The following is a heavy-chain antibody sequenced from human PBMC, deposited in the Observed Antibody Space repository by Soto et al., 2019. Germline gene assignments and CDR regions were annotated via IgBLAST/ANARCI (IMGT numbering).Heavy chain of an antibody. CDR2: FDPEDGET. D-gene: IGHD3-22*01. Sequence: ASVKVSCKVSGYTLTELSMHWVRQAPGKGLEWMGGFDPEDGETIYAQKFQGRVTMTEDTSTDTAYMELSSLRSEDTAVYYCATGKDYYDSSGYYYSHPGIYWGQGTLVTRLL. J-gene: IGHJ4*02. CDR1: GYTLTELS. V-gene: IGHV1-24*01. CDR3: ATGKDYYDSSGYYYSHPGIY.